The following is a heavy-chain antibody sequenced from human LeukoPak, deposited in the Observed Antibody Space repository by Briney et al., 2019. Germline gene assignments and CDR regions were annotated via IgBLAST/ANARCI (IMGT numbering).Heavy chain of an antibody. J-gene: IGHJ4*02. CDR2: FNWNGGST. CDR3: ARDSDYDILTGYSPFDY. V-gene: IGHV3-20*04. Sequence: GGSLRLSCAASGFTFDDYGMSWVRQAPGKGLEWVSGFNWNGGSTGYAVSVKGRFTISRDNAKNSLYLQMNSLRAEDTALYYSARDSDYDILTGYSPFDYWSQGTLVTVSS. CDR1: GFTFDDYG. D-gene: IGHD3-9*01.